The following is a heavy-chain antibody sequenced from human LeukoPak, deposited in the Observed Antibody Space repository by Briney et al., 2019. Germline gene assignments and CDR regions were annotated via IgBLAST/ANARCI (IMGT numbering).Heavy chain of an antibody. J-gene: IGHJ4*02. CDR3: TTLAVAGTRFGY. D-gene: IGHD6-19*01. CDR2: IISKTDGGTT. Sequence: GGSLRLSCAASGFTFSNAWMRWVRQAPGKGLEWVGCIISKTDGGTTDYAAPVKGRFTISRGDSKNTLYRQMNSLKSEPTALYYCTTLAVAGTRFGYLGQGNLGTVSS. CDR1: GFTFSNAW. V-gene: IGHV3-15*01.